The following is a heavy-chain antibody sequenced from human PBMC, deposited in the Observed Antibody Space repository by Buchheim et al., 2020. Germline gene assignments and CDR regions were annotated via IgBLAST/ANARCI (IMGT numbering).Heavy chain of an antibody. CDR2: ISYDGSNK. D-gene: IGHD3-22*01. V-gene: IGHV3-30*18. J-gene: IGHJ6*02. Sequence: QVQLVESGGGVVQPGRSLRLSCAASGFTSSSYGMHWVRQAPGKGLEWVAVISYDGSNKYYADSVKGRFTISRDNSKNTLYLQMNSLRAEDTAVYYCTKIITSDSNGYYYEVYSYGMDVCAEGTT. CDR3: TKIITSDSNGYYYEVYSYGMDV. CDR1: GFTSSSYG.